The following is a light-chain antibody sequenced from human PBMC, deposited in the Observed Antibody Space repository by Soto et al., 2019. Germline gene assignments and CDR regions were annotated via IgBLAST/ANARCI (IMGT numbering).Light chain of an antibody. CDR2: EGN. V-gene: IGLV6-57*02. CDR3: QSYDNNIWV. Sequence: NFILTQPRSVSESPGKTVTISCTGSVGGIASNYVQWYQQRPGSAPTTVIYEGNQRPSGVPDRFSGSIDISSNSASLTISGLRTEDEADYYCQSYDNNIWVFGGGTKLTVL. CDR1: VGGIASNY. J-gene: IGLJ3*02.